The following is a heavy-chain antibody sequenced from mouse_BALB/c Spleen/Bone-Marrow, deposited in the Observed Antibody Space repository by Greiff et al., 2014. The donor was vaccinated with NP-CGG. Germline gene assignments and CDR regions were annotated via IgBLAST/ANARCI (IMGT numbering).Heavy chain of an antibody. J-gene: IGHJ1*01. CDR1: GYSFSGYN. CDR2: IDPYYGDT. Sequence: EVQLQQSGPELEKPGASVKISCKASGYSFSGYNLNWVKQNSGQSLEWIGNIDPYYGDTTYNQKFKGKATLTVDRSSSTAYMQLKSLTSEDSAAYYCARKAYYTNWWYFDVWGAGTTVTVSS. V-gene: IGHV1-39*01. CDR3: ARKAYYTNWWYFDV. D-gene: IGHD2-5*01.